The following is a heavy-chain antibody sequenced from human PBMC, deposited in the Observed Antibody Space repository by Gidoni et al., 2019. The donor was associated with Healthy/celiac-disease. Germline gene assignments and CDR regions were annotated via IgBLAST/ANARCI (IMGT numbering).Heavy chain of an antibody. CDR2: TNSNSGGT. D-gene: IGHD5-18*01. Sequence: QVQLAQSGPEVTKRGASAKVSCKSAGYTFTGYYMHWVRQAPGQGLVRMGWTNSNSGGTNYAQKIQGRFTMTRDTSISTAYMALIRLRSDDTAVYYCVSWSSSGTPMVDYWGQGTLVTVSS. V-gene: IGHV1-2*02. J-gene: IGHJ4*02. CDR3: VSWSSSGTPMVDY. CDR1: GYTFTGYY.